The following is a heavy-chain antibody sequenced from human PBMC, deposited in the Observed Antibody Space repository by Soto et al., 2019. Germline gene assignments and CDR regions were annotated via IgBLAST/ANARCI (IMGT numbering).Heavy chain of an antibody. J-gene: IGHJ5*02. Sequence: PSETLSLTCTVSGGSITSYYWSWIRQPPGKGLEWIVYIYHSGSANYNPSLKSRVTISADTSKNQFSLKLSSVTAADTAVYYCAREGPASTNWFDPWGQGTLVTVSS. CDR1: GGSITSYY. D-gene: IGHD3-16*01. CDR3: AREGPASTNWFDP. V-gene: IGHV4-59*01. CDR2: IYHSGSA.